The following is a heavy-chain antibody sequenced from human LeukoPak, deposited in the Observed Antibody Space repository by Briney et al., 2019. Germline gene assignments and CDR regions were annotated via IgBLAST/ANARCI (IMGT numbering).Heavy chain of an antibody. V-gene: IGHV3-30*02. CDR2: IQYSGGIR. CDR3: AKKRPGDGDIFDY. D-gene: IGHD2-21*02. CDR1: GFTFSSYG. Sequence: QPGGSLRLSCAASGFTFSSYGMHWIRQAPGRGLEWVAYIQYSGGIRKYADSVKGRFTISRDNSKNTLLLQMNTLKTEDTAVYYCAKKRPGDGDIFDYWGQGTLLTVSS. J-gene: IGHJ4*02.